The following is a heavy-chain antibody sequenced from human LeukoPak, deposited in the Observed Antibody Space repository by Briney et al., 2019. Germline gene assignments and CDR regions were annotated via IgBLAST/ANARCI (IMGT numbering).Heavy chain of an antibody. V-gene: IGHV3-30*03. D-gene: IGHD3-22*01. Sequence: PGGSLRLSCAASGFTFSSYGMHWVRQAPGKGLEWVAVISYDGSNKYYADSVKGRFTISRDNSKNTLYLQMNSLRAEDTAVYYCARARSYYYDSSGYTSPFFGAFDIWGQGTMVTVSS. CDR2: ISYDGSNK. CDR3: ARARSYYYDSSGYTSPFFGAFDI. CDR1: GFTFSSYG. J-gene: IGHJ3*02.